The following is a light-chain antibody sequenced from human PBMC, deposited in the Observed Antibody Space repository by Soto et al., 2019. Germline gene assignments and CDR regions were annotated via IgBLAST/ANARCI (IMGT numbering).Light chain of an antibody. V-gene: IGKV1-5*01. CDR1: QSISRW. J-gene: IGKJ1*01. CDR3: QQYNDYSGM. CDR2: DAS. Sequence: DIQMTQSLSTLSASVGDRVTITCRASQSISRWLAWHQQKPGKAPRLLIYDASNLQRGVPSRFSGSGSGTEFTLTITSLQPEDFATYYCQQYNDYSGMFGQGTKVDIK.